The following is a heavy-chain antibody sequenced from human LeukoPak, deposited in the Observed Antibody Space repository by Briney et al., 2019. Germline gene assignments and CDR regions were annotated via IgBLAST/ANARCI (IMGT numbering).Heavy chain of an antibody. CDR1: GYTFTGYY. D-gene: IGHD4-11*01. CDR3: ASSEYDDYSYYFDY. CDR2: INPNSGGT. V-gene: IGHV1-2*02. Sequence: GASVKVSCKASGYTFTGYYMHWVRQAPGQGLEWMGWINPNSGGTNYAQKFQGRVTMTRDTSISTAYMELSRLRSDDTAVYYCASSEYDDYSYYFDYWGQGTLVTVSS. J-gene: IGHJ4*02.